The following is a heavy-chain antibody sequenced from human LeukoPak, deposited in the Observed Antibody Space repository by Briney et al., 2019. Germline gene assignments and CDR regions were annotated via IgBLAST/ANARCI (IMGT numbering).Heavy chain of an antibody. CDR2: IWYDGSNK. D-gene: IGHD1-26*01. J-gene: IGHJ4*02. Sequence: PGGSLRLSCAASGFTFSSYGMHWVRQAPGKGLEWVAVIWYDGSNKYYADSVKGRFTISRDNSKNTLYLRMNSLRAEDTAVYYCARDRGARSYFDYWGQGTLVTVSS. CDR1: GFTFSSYG. CDR3: ARDRGARSYFDY. V-gene: IGHV3-33*01.